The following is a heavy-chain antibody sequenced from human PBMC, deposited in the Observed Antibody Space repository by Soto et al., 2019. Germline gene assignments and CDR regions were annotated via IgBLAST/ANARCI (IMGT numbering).Heavy chain of an antibody. CDR2: IYHSGRT. V-gene: IGHV4-31*03. J-gene: IGHJ4*02. Sequence: SETLSLTCTVSGGSISNGYYYWSWVRQNPGKGLEWIGHIYHSGRTYYNPSLKSRVSISIDTSKNQFSLHLSSVTAADTAVYYCAMAAMGGSSWPFDYWGQGTLVTVSS. CDR3: AMAAMGGSSWPFDY. D-gene: IGHD6-13*01. CDR1: GGSISNGYYY.